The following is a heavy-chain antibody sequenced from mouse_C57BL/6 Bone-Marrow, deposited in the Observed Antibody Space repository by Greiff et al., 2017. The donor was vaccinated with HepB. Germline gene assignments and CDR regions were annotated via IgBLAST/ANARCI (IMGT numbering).Heavy chain of an antibody. CDR3: ARFYYGNYDYAMDY. D-gene: IGHD2-1*01. Sequence: QVQLQQPGAELVRPGSSVKLSCKASGYTFTSYWMHWVKQRPIQGLEWIGNIDPSDSETHYNQKFKDKATLTVDKSSSTAYMQLSSLTSEDSAVYYCARFYYGNYDYAMDYWGQGTSVIVSS. CDR1: GYTFTSYW. V-gene: IGHV1-52*01. J-gene: IGHJ4*01. CDR2: IDPSDSET.